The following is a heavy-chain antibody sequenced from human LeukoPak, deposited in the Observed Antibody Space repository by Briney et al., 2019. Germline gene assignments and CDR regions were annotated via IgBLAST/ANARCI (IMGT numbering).Heavy chain of an antibody. CDR1: GFTFSDYY. J-gene: IGHJ5*02. V-gene: IGHV3-11*01. D-gene: IGHD3-22*01. CDR3: TRLRSISGYSP. Sequence: GGSLRLSCAASGFTFSDYYMSWIRQAPGKGLEWVSYISSSGSIISYADSVKGRFTISRDNAKKSLYPQMNSLKTEDTAIYFCTRLRSISGYSPWGQGTLVTVSS. CDR2: ISSSGSII.